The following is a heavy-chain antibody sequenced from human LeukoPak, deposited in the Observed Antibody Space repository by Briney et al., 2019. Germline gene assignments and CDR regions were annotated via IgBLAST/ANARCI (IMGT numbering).Heavy chain of an antibody. CDR3: ARDLTSTPSWELDY. V-gene: IGHV1-2*02. J-gene: IGHJ4*02. Sequence: ASVKVSCKASGYTLIDYFVHWVRQAPGQGLEWMGRINPKSGDTEYPQKFQGRVTMTRDTSISTLYMELTRLTSDDTAVYFCARDLTSTPSWELDYWGQGSLVTVSS. D-gene: IGHD1-26*01. CDR2: INPKSGDT. CDR1: GYTLIDYF.